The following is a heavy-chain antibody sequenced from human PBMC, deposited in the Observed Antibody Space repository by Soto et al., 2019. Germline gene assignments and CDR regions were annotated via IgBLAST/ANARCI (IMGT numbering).Heavy chain of an antibody. CDR2: INPGDSDT. J-gene: IGHJ6*03. CDR3: AKDLWNYYCMDV. D-gene: IGHD3-3*01. CDR1: GYSFTTYW. V-gene: IGHV5-51*01. Sequence: GESLKISCKASGYSFTTYWIGWVRQMPGKGLEWMGIINPGDSDTKYSPSFQGQVTISADKSITTAYLQWSSLKASDTAMYYCAKDLWNYYCMDVWGKGTTVTVSS.